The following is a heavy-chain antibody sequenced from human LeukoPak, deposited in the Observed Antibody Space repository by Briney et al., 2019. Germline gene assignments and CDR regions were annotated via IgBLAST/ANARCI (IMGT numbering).Heavy chain of an antibody. CDR1: GGSFSGYY. D-gene: IGHD2-2*02. J-gene: IGHJ6*03. Sequence: PSETLSLTCAVYGGSFSGYYWSWIRQPPGKGLEWIGEINHSGSTNYNPSLKSRVTISVDTSKNQFSLKLSSVTAADTAVYYCARRPNIVVVPAAIGGNNYYMDVWGKGTTVTVSS. CDR3: ARRPNIVVVPAAIGGNNYYMDV. V-gene: IGHV4-34*01. CDR2: INHSGST.